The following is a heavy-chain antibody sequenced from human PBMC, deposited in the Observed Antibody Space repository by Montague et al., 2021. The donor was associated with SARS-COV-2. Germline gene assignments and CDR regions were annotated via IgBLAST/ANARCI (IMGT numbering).Heavy chain of an antibody. V-gene: IGHV4-34*01. CDR1: GGSLSDYY. Sequence: ETLSLTCAVYGGSLSDYYWSWIRQPPGKGLEWIGEINHRGTSNYNPSLKSRVSISVDTSKNQFSLYLGSVTAADTAVYYCARGRQHFNMIVVVMTGGEYYFDYWGQGTLVTVSS. D-gene: IGHD3-22*01. CDR2: INHRGTS. J-gene: IGHJ4*02. CDR3: ARGRQHFNMIVVVMTGGEYYFDY.